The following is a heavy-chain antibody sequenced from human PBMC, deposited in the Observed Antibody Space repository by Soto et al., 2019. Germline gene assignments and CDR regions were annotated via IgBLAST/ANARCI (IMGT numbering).Heavy chain of an antibody. CDR3: ARTKSYGAYDV. V-gene: IGHV3-72*01. D-gene: IGHD3-10*01. Sequence: EVKLVESGGGLVQPGGSLRLSCAVSGFTLSDYYIDWVRQAPGKGLEWLARSRDKANSFSTDYAASVKGRLSISRDDSERSVFLQMNRLRAEDTVLYYCARTKSYGAYDVWGEGTVVIVSS. CDR1: GFTLSDYY. J-gene: IGHJ3*01. CDR2: SRDKANSFST.